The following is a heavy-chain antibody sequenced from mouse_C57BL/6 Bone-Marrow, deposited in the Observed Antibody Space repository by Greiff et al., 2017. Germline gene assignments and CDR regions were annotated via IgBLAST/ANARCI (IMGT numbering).Heavy chain of an antibody. Sequence: QVQLQQSGAELVRPGTSVKVSCKASGYAFTNYLIEWVKQRPGQGLEWIGVINPGSGGTNYNEKFKGKATLTADKSSSTAYMQLSSLTSEDSAVYFCARGVAQASFAYWGQGTLVTVSA. J-gene: IGHJ3*01. V-gene: IGHV1-54*01. CDR1: GYAFTNYL. CDR3: ARGVAQASFAY. D-gene: IGHD1-3*01. CDR2: INPGSGGT.